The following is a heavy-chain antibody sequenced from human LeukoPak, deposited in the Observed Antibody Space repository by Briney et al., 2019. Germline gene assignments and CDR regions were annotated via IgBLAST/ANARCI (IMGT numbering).Heavy chain of an antibody. Sequence: GGSLRLSCAASGFTFSSYAMHWVRQAPGKGLEWVAVISYDGSNKYYADSVKGRFTISRDNSKNTLYLQMNSLRAEDTAVYYCARDSRRYNWNYGNYFDYWGQGTLVTVSS. J-gene: IGHJ4*02. D-gene: IGHD1-7*01. CDR3: ARDSRRYNWNYGNYFDY. CDR1: GFTFSSYA. CDR2: ISYDGSNK. V-gene: IGHV3-30-3*01.